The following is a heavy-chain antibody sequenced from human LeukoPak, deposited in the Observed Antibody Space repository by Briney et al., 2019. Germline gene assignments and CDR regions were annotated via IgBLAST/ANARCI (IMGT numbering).Heavy chain of an antibody. CDR2: IYPGDSNT. J-gene: IGHJ4*02. Sequence: GESLKISCKGSGYSFSNIKIGWVRQMPGKGVEWMGIIYPGDSNTKYSPSFQGQVTISVDKSISTAYLQWSSLKASDTAMYYCARRDYYDGIATIPAFDRWGQGTLVTVSS. V-gene: IGHV5-51*01. CDR3: ARRDYYDGIATIPAFDR. D-gene: IGHD3-22*01. CDR1: GYSFSNIK.